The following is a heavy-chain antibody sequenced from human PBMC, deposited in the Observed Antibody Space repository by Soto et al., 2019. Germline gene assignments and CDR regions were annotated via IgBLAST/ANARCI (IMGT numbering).Heavy chain of an antibody. CDR3: ARDAPPYYDRSYYFDS. V-gene: IGHV4-59*01. CDR1: GRSISSYY. CDR2: IYYSGST. Sequence: XETLSLACTVAGRSISSYYWSWIRQPPGKGLEWIGYIYYSGSTNYNPSLKSRVTISADTSKNQFSLKLSSVTAADTAVYYCARDAPPYYDRSYYFDSWGQDALVTV. J-gene: IGHJ4*02. D-gene: IGHD3-22*01.